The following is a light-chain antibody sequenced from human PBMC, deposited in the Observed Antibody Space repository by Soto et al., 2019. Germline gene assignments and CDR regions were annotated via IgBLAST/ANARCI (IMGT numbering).Light chain of an antibody. J-gene: IGKJ1*01. V-gene: IGKV1-5*01. Sequence: DIQMTQSPPTLSASVGDRVTITCRASQSISSWLAWYQQRPGKAPNLLIYDVSSLESGVPSRFSGSGSGTEFTLTFSSLQHDDFATYYCQQYTNYPWTFGQGTKVEIK. CDR3: QQYTNYPWT. CDR2: DVS. CDR1: QSISSW.